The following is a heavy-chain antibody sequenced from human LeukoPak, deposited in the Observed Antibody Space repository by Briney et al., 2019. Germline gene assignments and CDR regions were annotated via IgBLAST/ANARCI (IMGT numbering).Heavy chain of an antibody. CDR2: ISYDGSNK. D-gene: IGHD6-6*01. Sequence: GGSLRLSCAASGFTFSSYGMHWVRQAPGKGLEWVAVISYDGSNKYYADSVKGRFTISRDNSKNTLYLQMNSLRAEDTAVYYCAKNAYLEYSSSSLDYWGQGTLVTVSS. CDR1: GFTFSSYG. J-gene: IGHJ4*02. CDR3: AKNAYLEYSSSSLDY. V-gene: IGHV3-30*18.